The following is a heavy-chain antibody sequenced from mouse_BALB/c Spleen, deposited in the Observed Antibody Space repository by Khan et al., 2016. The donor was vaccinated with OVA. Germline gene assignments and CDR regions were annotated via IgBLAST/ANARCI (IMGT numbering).Heavy chain of an antibody. CDR2: ISYSGST. V-gene: IGHV3-2*02. CDR3: ARGNYYGYALDY. Sequence: EVQLQESGPGLVKPSQSLSLTCTVNGYSITSNYAWNWIRQFPGNKLEWMGYISYSGSTNYNPSLKSRLSITRDTSKNQFFLLLHSVTTEDSATYYCARGNYYGYALDYGGQGTSVTVSS. CDR1: GYSITSNYA. J-gene: IGHJ4*01. D-gene: IGHD1-1*01.